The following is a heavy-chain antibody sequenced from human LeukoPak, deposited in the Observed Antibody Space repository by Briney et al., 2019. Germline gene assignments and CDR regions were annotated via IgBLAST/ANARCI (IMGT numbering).Heavy chain of an antibody. J-gene: IGHJ6*02. D-gene: IGHD3-3*01. V-gene: IGHV1-8*01. Sequence: ASVKVSCKASGYTFTSYDINWVRQATGQGLEWMGWMNPNSGNTGYAQKFQGRVTITRDTSASTAYMELSSLRSEDTAVYYCARASYDFWSGYYTDYYYGMDVWGQGTTVTVSS. CDR1: GYTFTSYD. CDR2: MNPNSGNT. CDR3: ARASYDFWSGYYTDYYYGMDV.